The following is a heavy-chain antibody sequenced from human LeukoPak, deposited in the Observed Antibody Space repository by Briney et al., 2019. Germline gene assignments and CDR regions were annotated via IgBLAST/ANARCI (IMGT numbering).Heavy chain of an antibody. Sequence: GGSLRLSCADSGFTLSSNYMSWVRQAPGKGLEWVSVIYSGGSTYYADSVMGRFTISRDNSKNTLYLQMNSLRAEDTAVYYCAREPYDSSGYRDAFDIWGQGTMVTVSS. CDR2: IYSGGST. V-gene: IGHV3-53*01. D-gene: IGHD3-22*01. CDR3: AREPYDSSGYRDAFDI. J-gene: IGHJ3*02. CDR1: GFTLSSNY.